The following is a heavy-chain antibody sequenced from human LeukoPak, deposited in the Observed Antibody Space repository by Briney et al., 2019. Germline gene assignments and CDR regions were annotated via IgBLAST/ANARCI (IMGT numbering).Heavy chain of an antibody. V-gene: IGHV6-1*01. J-gene: IGHJ6*02. Sequence: SQTLSLTCAISGDSVSSNSATWNWIRQSPSRGLEWLGRTYYRSKWYNDYAVSVKSRITINPDTSKNQFYLQLNSVTPEDTAVYYCVRPGYCNSNSCYMVVWGQGTTVTVSS. D-gene: IGHD2-2*01. CDR1: GDSVSSNSAT. CDR3: VRPGYCNSNSCYMVV. CDR2: TYYRSKWYN.